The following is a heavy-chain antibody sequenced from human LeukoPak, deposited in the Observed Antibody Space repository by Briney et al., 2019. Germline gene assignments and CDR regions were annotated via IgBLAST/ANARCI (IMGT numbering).Heavy chain of an antibody. CDR3: ARDYTYYYDSSGGLDI. D-gene: IGHD3-22*01. CDR2: IYYSGST. V-gene: IGHV4-39*02. Sequence: SETLSLTCTVSGGSISGSSYYWGWIRQPPGKGLEWIGSIYYSGSTYYNPSLKSRVTISVDTSKNQFSLKLSSVTAADTAVYYCARDYTYYYDSSGGLDIWGQGTMVTVSS. J-gene: IGHJ3*02. CDR1: GGSISGSSYY.